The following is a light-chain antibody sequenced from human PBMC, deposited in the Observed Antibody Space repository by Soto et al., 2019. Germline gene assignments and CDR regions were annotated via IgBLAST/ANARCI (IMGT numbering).Light chain of an antibody. V-gene: IGKV1-39*01. CDR2: HAS. J-gene: IGKJ1*01. CDR3: QQLNSYPPWT. Sequence: DIQMTQSPSSLSASVGDRVTITCRASQSISSYLNWYQQKPGTAPKLLIYHASTLQSGVPSRFSGSGSGTDFTLTISSLQPEDFATYYCQQLNSYPPWTFGQGTKVDIK. CDR1: QSISSY.